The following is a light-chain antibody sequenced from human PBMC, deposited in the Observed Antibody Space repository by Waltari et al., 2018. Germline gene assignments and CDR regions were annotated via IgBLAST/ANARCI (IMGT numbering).Light chain of an antibody. CDR2: GAS. CDR1: QSVSSN. Sequence: EIVFTQFPATLSLSPGGRATLSCRASQSVSSNLAWYQQKPGQAPSLLIYGASTRATGIPARFSGSGSGTEFTLTISSMQSEDFAVYYCQQYNNWPPSYTFGQGTKLEIK. V-gene: IGKV3-15*01. CDR3: QQYNNWPPSYT. J-gene: IGKJ2*01.